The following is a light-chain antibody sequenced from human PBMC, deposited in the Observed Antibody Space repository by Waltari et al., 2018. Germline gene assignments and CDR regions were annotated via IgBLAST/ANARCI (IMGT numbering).Light chain of an antibody. Sequence: EIVMTQSPVTLSVSPGERATLSCRASQSVGTDLAWYQQKPGQAPRLLIYGASTRVTGIPARFSGSGSGTQFTLTISSLQSEDFAVYYCQQYNNRRTFGQGTKVEI. CDR1: QSVGTD. CDR2: GAS. V-gene: IGKV3-15*01. J-gene: IGKJ1*01. CDR3: QQYNNRRT.